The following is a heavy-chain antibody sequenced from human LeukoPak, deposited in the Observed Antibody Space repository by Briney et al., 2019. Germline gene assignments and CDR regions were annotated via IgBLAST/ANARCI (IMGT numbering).Heavy chain of an antibody. J-gene: IGHJ4*02. V-gene: IGHV1-2*02. CDR1: GYTFTGYY. CDR2: INPNSGGT. CDR3: ARGYYDSSGWGPFDY. Sequence: GASVKVSCKASGYTFTGYYMHWVRQAPGQGLEWMGWINPNSGGTNYAQKFQGRVTMTRDMSISTAYMELSRLRSDDTAVYYCARGYYDSSGWGPFDYWGQGTLVTVSS. D-gene: IGHD3-22*01.